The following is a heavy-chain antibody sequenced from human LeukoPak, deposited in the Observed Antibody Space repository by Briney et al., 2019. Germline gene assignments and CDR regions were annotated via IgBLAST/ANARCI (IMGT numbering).Heavy chain of an antibody. J-gene: IGHJ6*03. CDR1: GFTFSTYW. D-gene: IGHD2-15*01. CDR3: ARATGYCSGGSCHYYYYYYMDV. Sequence: GGSLRLSCAASGFTFSTYWMSWVRQAPGKGLEWVSYISSSSSTIYYADSVKGRFTISRDNAKNSLYLQMNSLRAEDTAVYYCARATGYCSGGSCHYYYYYYMDVWGKGTTVTVSS. V-gene: IGHV3-48*01. CDR2: ISSSSSTI.